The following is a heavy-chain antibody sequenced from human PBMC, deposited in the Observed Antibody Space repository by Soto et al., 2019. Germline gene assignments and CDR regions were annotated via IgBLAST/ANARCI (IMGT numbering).Heavy chain of an antibody. CDR1: GGSISSSNW. CDR3: ASYGNGAVAGSIDY. J-gene: IGHJ4*01. CDR2: IYHSGST. V-gene: IGHV4-4*02. D-gene: IGHD6-19*01. Sequence: SETLSLTCAVSGGSISSSNWGSWGRRPPGKGREWIGEIYHSGSTNYNPSLKSRVTISVDKPKNQFPLKLSSVTAADTAVYYCASYGNGAVAGSIDYWGHGTLLTVSS.